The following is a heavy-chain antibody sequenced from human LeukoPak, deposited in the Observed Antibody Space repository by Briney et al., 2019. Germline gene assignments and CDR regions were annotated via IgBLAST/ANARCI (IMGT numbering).Heavy chain of an antibody. CDR2: ISPPGGTT. Sequence: GGSLRLSWAVSGFTFISEAMGWVRQLPGGGLDGVSTISPPGGTTYYADSMKGRCTISRDNSKSTLYLQMNSLRVEDTAVYYCAERGYCSSTSCSHYFDYWGQGTLVTVSS. CDR3: AERGYCSSTSCSHYFDY. D-gene: IGHD2-2*01. CDR1: GFTFISEA. J-gene: IGHJ4*02. V-gene: IGHV3-23*01.